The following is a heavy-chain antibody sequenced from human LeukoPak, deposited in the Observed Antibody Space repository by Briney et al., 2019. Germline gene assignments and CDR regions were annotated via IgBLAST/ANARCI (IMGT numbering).Heavy chain of an antibody. V-gene: IGHV3-74*01. Sequence: PGGPLRLSCTASGFTFSNYFMHWVRQVPGEGPVWVSRITGDGSSTSYADSVKGRFTISRDNAKNTLYLQMNSLRAEDTAVYYCARDLQNIQYSSGWDLDYWGQGTLVTVSS. J-gene: IGHJ4*02. CDR1: GFTFSNYF. CDR3: ARDLQNIQYSSGWDLDY. D-gene: IGHD6-19*01. CDR2: ITGDGSST.